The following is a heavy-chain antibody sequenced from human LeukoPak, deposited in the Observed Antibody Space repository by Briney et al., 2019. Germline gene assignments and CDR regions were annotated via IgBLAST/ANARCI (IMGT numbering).Heavy chain of an antibody. J-gene: IGHJ3*02. V-gene: IGHV3-11*04. CDR2: ISSSGSTI. D-gene: IGHD3-22*01. Sequence: GGSLRLSCAASGFTFDDYGMSWIRQAPGKGLEWVSYISSSGSTIYYADSVKGRFTISRDNAKNSLYLQMNSLRAEDTAVYYCARDSSGYAFDIWGQGTMVTVSS. CDR1: GFTFDDYG. CDR3: ARDSSGYAFDI.